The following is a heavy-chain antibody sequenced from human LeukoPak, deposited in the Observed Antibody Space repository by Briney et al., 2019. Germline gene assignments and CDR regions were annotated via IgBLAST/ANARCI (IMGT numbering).Heavy chain of an antibody. Sequence: KTSQTLSLTCTVSGGSISSGSYYWSWIRQPAGKGLEWIGRIYTSGSTNYNPSLKSRVTMSVDTSKNQFSLKLSSVTAADTAVYYCARDQSIAARPEDAFDIWGQGTMVTVSS. J-gene: IGHJ3*02. CDR1: GGSISSGSYY. V-gene: IGHV4-61*02. D-gene: IGHD6-6*01. CDR2: IYTSGST. CDR3: ARDQSIAARPEDAFDI.